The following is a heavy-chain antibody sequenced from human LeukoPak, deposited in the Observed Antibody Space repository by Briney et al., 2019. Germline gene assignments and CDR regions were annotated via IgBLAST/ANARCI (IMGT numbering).Heavy chain of an antibody. CDR2: IIPILGTA. J-gene: IGHJ2*01. V-gene: IGHV1-69*13. CDR3: AGGRAVAWVFDL. CDR1: LGTLSSYA. Sequence: SVQVSCMASLGTLSSYAISWVRPAPRQGGEWMGRIIPILGTANYAQMLQGTVTLTADESTSTDYMELSSLRSEDTAVYSCAGGRAVAWVFDLWGRGPLVTVSS. D-gene: IGHD6-19*01.